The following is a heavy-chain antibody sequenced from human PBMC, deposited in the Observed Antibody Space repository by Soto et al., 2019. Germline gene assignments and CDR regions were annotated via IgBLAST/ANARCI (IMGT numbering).Heavy chain of an antibody. Sequence: EVQLLEAGGDLVQPGGSLRLACAASGFTFRGDAMSWVRQAPGKGLEWVSSVSGSGEMTHYAESVKGRFTIPRDNSKDMLFLQMENLTAEDTAVYYRARAEMTYNCNDWGQGTRVTVSS. V-gene: IGHV3-23*01. CDR3: ARAEMTYNCND. J-gene: IGHJ4*02. D-gene: IGHD1-20*01. CDR2: VSGSGEMT. CDR1: GFTFRGDA.